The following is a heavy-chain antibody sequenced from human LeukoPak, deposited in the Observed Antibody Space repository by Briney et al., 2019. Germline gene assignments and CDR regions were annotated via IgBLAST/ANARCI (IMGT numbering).Heavy chain of an antibody. D-gene: IGHD3-22*01. CDR2: IYWNDDK. V-gene: IGHV2-5*01. CDR3: AHSRTYYYDSSGEYFDY. J-gene: IGHJ4*02. Sequence: SGPTLVNPTQTLTLTCTSSGFSLSTSGVGVGWIRQPPGKALEWLALIYWNDDKRYSPSLKSRLTITKDTSKNQVVLTMTNMDPVDTATYYCAHSRTYYYDSSGEYFDYWGQGTLVTVSS. CDR1: GFSLSTSGVG.